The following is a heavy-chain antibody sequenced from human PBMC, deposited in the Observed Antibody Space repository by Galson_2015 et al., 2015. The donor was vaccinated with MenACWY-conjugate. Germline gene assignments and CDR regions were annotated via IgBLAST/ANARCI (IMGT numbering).Heavy chain of an antibody. J-gene: IGHJ4*02. D-gene: IGHD1-26*01. Sequence: SLRLSCAASGFTFNSYSMNWVRQAPGKGLVWVSRINPGGSSTTYADSVKDRFTISRDNAKNTLYLQMNSLRPEDTAVFYCAKTRGAAFYFDSWGQGTLVTVSS. V-gene: IGHV3-74*01. CDR2: INPGGSST. CDR3: AKTRGAAFYFDS. CDR1: GFTFNSYS.